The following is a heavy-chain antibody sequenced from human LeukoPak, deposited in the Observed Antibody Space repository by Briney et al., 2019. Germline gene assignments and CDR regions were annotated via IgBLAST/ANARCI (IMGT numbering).Heavy chain of an antibody. Sequence: SETLSLTCTDSGDSITKYFWTWIGQPAGTVLQWIGRIHTSGSTTYNPSLKSRVTMSVDTSNKQFSLKLTSVTAADTAVYYCAREGSLVIFDAFDIWGQGTMVTVSS. CDR1: GDSITKYF. J-gene: IGHJ3*02. CDR2: IHTSGST. V-gene: IGHV4-4*07. D-gene: IGHD3-10*01. CDR3: AREGSLVIFDAFDI.